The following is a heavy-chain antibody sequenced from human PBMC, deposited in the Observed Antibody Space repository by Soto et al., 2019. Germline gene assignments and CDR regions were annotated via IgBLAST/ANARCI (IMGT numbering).Heavy chain of an antibody. CDR2: IYYSGST. Sequence: QVQLQESGPGLVKPSQTLSLTCTVSVASISSGGYYWSWIRQHPGEGLEWIGYIYYSGSTSYNPSRKRRVTISVDTSKNQFSLKLSSVTAADTAVYYCARESKYDTSGYPPWFAPWGQGTLVTVSS. CDR1: VASISSGGYY. J-gene: IGHJ5*02. CDR3: ARESKYDTSGYPPWFAP. V-gene: IGHV4-31*03. D-gene: IGHD3-22*01.